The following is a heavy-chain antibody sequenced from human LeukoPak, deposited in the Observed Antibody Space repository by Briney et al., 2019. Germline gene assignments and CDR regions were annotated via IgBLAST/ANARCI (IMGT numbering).Heavy chain of an antibody. CDR3: AREPHDFHEEDGFDI. CDR1: GFTFSSYS. V-gene: IGHV3-48*04. Sequence: GGSLRLSCAASGFTFSSYSMNWVRQAPGKGLEWVSYISSSSSTIYYADSVKGRFTISRDNAKKSLTLQMNSLRVEDSAIYYCAREPHDFHEEDGFDIWGQGTLVTVS. J-gene: IGHJ3*02. CDR2: ISSSSSTI. D-gene: IGHD2-21*02.